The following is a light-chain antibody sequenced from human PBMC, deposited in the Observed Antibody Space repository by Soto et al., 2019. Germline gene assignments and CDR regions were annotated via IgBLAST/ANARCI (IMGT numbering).Light chain of an antibody. Sequence: ENVLTQSPGTLSLSPGERATLSCRASQSVSSSYLTRYQQKPGQAPRLLIYGESTRATDIPDRFSGSGYGTDVTLTISRLEPEDFAVYYCQQYDSSPVTFGQETKLETK. J-gene: IGKJ2*01. CDR1: QSVSSSY. V-gene: IGKV3-20*01. CDR2: GES. CDR3: QQYDSSPVT.